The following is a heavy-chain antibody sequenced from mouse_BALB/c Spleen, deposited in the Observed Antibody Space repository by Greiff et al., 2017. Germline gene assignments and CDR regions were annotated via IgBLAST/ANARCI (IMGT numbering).Heavy chain of an antibody. V-gene: IGHV1-69*02. D-gene: IGHD1-2*01. Sequence: QVHVKQPGAELVRPGASVKLSCKASGYTFTSYWINWVKQRPGQGLEWIGNIYPSDSYTNYNQKFKDKATLTVDKSSSTAYMQLSSPTSEDSAVYYCTRSETTARGYFDYWGQGTTLTVSS. CDR1: GYTFTSYW. J-gene: IGHJ2*01. CDR3: TRSETTARGYFDY. CDR2: IYPSDSYT.